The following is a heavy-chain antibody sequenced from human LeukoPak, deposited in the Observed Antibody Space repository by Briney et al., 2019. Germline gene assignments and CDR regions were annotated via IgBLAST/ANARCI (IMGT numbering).Heavy chain of an antibody. J-gene: IGHJ4*02. V-gene: IGHV3-7*01. Sequence: PGGSLRLSRAASRFTFSTYWMSWVRQAPGKGLEWVANIKQDGSEKYYVDSVKGRFTISRDNAKNSLYLQMNSLRAEDTAVYYCARDGVFRSSAPDYWGQGTLVTVSS. CDR3: ARDGVFRSSAPDY. CDR2: IKQDGSEK. CDR1: RFTFSTYW. D-gene: IGHD6-6*01.